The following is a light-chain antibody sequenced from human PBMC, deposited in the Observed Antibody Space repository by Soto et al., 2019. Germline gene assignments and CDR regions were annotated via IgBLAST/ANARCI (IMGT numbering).Light chain of an antibody. Sequence: QSVLTQPPSVSGAPGQRVTISCTGSSSNFGAGYYVHWYQQLPGTAPKLLIYGNSNRPSGVPDRFSGSKSGTSASLAITGLQAEDEADYYCQSYDSSLSGYVFGTGTRSP. CDR1: SSNFGAGYY. J-gene: IGLJ1*01. CDR2: GNS. V-gene: IGLV1-40*01. CDR3: QSYDSSLSGYV.